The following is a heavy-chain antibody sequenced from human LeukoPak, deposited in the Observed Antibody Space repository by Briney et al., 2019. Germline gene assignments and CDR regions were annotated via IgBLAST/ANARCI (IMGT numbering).Heavy chain of an antibody. CDR3: ARGGLLWFGESPLDY. Sequence: ASVKVSCKASGYTFTGYYMHWVRQAPGRGLEWMGWINPNSGGTNYAQKFQGWVTMTRDTSISTAYMELSRLRSDDTAVYYCARGGLLWFGESPLDYWGQGTLVTVSS. V-gene: IGHV1-2*04. CDR1: GYTFTGYY. D-gene: IGHD3-10*01. J-gene: IGHJ4*02. CDR2: INPNSGGT.